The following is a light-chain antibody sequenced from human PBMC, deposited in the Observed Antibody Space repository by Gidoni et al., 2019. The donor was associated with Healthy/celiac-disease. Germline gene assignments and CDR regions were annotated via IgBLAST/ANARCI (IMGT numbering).Light chain of an antibody. J-gene: IGKJ1*01. CDR2: AAS. CDR1: QGISSY. Sequence: ITCRTSQGISSYLAWYQQTPGKAPKLLIYAASTLQSGVQSRISGSGPGTDFTLTISCLQSEDFATYYCQQYYSYPSWTFGQGTKVEIK. V-gene: IGKV1-8*01. CDR3: QQYYSYPSWT.